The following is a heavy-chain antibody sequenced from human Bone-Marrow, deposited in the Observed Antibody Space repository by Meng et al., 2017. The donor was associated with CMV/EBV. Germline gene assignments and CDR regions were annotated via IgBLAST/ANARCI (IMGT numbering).Heavy chain of an antibody. CDR2: IIPIHEIA. V-gene: IGHV1-69*04. Sequence: SVKVSCKASGGTFSSYSISWVRQAPGQGLEWMGRIIPIHEIANYAQKFQGRVTISADKSTNTSYMELSRLRSEDTAMYYCARDSAYYGMDVWGQGTTVTVSS. J-gene: IGHJ6*01. CDR3: ARDSAYYGMDV. CDR1: GGTFSSYS.